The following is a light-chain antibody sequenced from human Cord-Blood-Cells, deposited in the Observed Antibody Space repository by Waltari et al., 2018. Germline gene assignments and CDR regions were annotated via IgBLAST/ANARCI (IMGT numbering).Light chain of an antibody. Sequence: QSALTQPPSASGSPGQSVTISCTGTSSDVGGYNYVSWYQQHPGKAPQLMIYEVSKRPSGVPERFSGSKSGNTASLTVSGLQAEDEADYYCSSYAGSNNYVFGTGTKVTVL. CDR2: EVS. V-gene: IGLV2-8*01. CDR3: SSYAGSNNYV. J-gene: IGLJ1*01. CDR1: SSDVGGYNY.